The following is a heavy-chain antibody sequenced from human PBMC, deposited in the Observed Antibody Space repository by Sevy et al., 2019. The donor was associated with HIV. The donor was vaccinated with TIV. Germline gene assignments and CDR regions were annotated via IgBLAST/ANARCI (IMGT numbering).Heavy chain of an antibody. CDR3: AKDMDPRYIYYYMDV. CDR2: IGWNSDII. V-gene: IGHV3-9*01. Sequence: GGSLRLSCAASGFTFDDYAKHWVRQAPGKGLEWVSGIGWNSDIIAYADSVMGRFTISRDNAKNSLYLQMDSLRPEDTALYYCAKDMDPRYIYYYMDVWGKGTTVTVSS. D-gene: IGHD1-26*01. CDR1: GFTFDDYA. J-gene: IGHJ6*03.